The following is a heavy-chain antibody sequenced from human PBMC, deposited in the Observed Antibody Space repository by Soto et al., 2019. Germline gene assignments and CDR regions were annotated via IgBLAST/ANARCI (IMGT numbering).Heavy chain of an antibody. J-gene: IGHJ5*02. Sequence: TLSLTCAVSGGSISSGGYSWSWVRQPPVKGLEWIGYIYHSGNTYYNPSLKSRVTISVGRSKNQFSLKLSSVTAADTAVYYCARCCYYDSSGYYYPNWFDPWGQGXLVTVYS. CDR3: ARCCYYDSSGYYYPNWFDP. D-gene: IGHD3-22*01. CDR1: GGSISSGGYS. CDR2: IYHSGNT. V-gene: IGHV4-30-2*01.